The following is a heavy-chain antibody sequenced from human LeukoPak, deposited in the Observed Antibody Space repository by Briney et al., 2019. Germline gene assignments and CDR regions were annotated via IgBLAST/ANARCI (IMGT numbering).Heavy chain of an antibody. J-gene: IGHJ4*02. CDR3: ARTYSSGWYGELDY. CDR2: ISAYNGNT. V-gene: IGHV1-18*01. Sequence: WISAYNGNTNYAQKLQGRVTMTTDTSTSTAYMELRSLRSDDTALYYCARTYSSGWYGELDYWGQGTLVTVSS. D-gene: IGHD6-19*01.